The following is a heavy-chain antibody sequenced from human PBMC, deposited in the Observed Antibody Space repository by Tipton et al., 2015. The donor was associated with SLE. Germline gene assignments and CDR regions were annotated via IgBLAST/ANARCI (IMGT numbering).Heavy chain of an antibody. Sequence: TLSLTCTVSGGSISSHYWSWIRQPPGKGLEWIGFIYYSGGTNYNPSLKSRVTISVDTSKNQFSLKLSSVTPEDTAVYYCARALPELGVSWYFDLWGRGTLVTVSS. CDR1: GGSISSHY. V-gene: IGHV4-59*11. D-gene: IGHD1-14*01. CDR2: IYYSGGT. J-gene: IGHJ2*01. CDR3: ARALPELGVSWYFDL.